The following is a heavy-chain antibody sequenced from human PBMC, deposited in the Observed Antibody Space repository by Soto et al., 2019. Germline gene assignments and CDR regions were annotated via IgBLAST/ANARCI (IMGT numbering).Heavy chain of an antibody. D-gene: IGHD4-17*01. CDR3: ARDASLPYGDYAPYYYYGMDV. V-gene: IGHV1-18*01. CDR1: GYTFTSYG. J-gene: IGHJ6*02. CDR2: ISAYNGNT. Sequence: QVQLVQSGAEVKKPGASVKVSCKASGYTFTSYGISWVRPAPGQGLEWMGWISAYNGNTNYAQNLQGRVTMTTDTSTSTAYMELRSLRSDDTAVYYCARDASLPYGDYAPYYYYGMDVWGQGTTVTVSS.